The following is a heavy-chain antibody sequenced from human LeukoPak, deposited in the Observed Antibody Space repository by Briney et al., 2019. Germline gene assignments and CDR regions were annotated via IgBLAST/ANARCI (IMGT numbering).Heavy chain of an antibody. D-gene: IGHD3-10*01. CDR2: SYYSGST. CDR3: ARWDYYGSGTARYYMDV. J-gene: IGHJ6*03. CDR1: GGSISSGGYS. V-gene: IGHV4-30-4*07. Sequence: SQTLSLTCAVSGGSISSGGYSWSWLRQPPGKGLEWIGYSYYSGSTYHNPSLKSRVTISVDTSKNQFSLKLSSVTAADTAVYYCARWDYYGSGTARYYMDVWGKGTTVTVSS.